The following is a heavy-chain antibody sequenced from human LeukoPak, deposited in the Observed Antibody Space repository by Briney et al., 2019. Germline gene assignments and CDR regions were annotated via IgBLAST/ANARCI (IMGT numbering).Heavy chain of an antibody. Sequence: SETLSLTCAVYGGSFCGYYWSWIRQPPGKGLEWIGEINHSGSTNYNPSLKSRVTISVDTSKNQFSLKLSSVTAADTAVYYCAREWRQQLNWFDPWGQGTLVTVSS. D-gene: IGHD6-13*01. J-gene: IGHJ5*02. CDR1: GGSFCGYY. CDR3: AREWRQQLNWFDP. CDR2: INHSGST. V-gene: IGHV4-34*01.